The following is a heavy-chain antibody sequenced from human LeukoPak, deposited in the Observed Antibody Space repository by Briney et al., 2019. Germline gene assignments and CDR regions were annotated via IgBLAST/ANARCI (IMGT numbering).Heavy chain of an antibody. CDR1: GYSIRSGYY. CDR2: IYHSGST. CDR3: ARDYDFWSGYPRSDAFDI. J-gene: IGHJ3*02. V-gene: IGHV4-38-2*02. D-gene: IGHD3-3*01. Sequence: SETLSLTXAVSGYSIRSGYYWGWIRHPPGKGLECIGSIYHSGSTYYNPSLKSRVTISVDTSKNQFSLKLSSVTAADTAVYYCARDYDFWSGYPRSDAFDIWGQGTMVTVSS.